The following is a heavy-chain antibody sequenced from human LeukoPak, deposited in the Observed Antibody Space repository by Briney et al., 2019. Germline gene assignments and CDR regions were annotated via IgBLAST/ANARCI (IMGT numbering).Heavy chain of an antibody. CDR2: LKQDGSEK. CDR3: ARDRRYFDTGGLGGPDY. CDR1: GFTFTNYW. Sequence: GGSLRLSCAASGFTFTNYWMNWVRQAPGKGLEWVANLKQDGSEKNYVDSVKGRFTISRDNAKNSLYLQMNSLRVEDTAVYYCARDRRYFDTGGLGGPDYWGQGTLVTVSS. D-gene: IGHD2-8*02. V-gene: IGHV3-7*01. J-gene: IGHJ4*02.